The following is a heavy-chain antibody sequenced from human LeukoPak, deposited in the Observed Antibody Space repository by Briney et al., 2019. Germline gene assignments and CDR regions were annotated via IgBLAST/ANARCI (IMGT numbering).Heavy chain of an antibody. V-gene: IGHV4-31*03. D-gene: IGHD4-17*01. CDR1: GVSISSGGYY. CDR3: ALAHPDYGDYRD. CDR2: IYYSGST. Sequence: SQTLSLTCTVSGVSISSGGYYWSWLRQHPGKGLEWIGYIYYSGSTYYNPSLKSRVTISVDTSKNQFSLKLSSVTAADTAVYYCALAHPDYGDYRDWGQGTLVTVSS. J-gene: IGHJ4*02.